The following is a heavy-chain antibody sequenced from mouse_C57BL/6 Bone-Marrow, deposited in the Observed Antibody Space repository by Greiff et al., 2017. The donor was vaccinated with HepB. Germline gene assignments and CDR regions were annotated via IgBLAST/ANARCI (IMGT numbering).Heavy chain of an antibody. Sequence: EVMLVESGGGLVQPGGSLSLSCAASGFTFTDYYMSWVRQTPGKALEWLGFIRNKANGYTTEYSASVKGRFTISRDNSQNILYLQMNALRAEDSATYYGERCPYYGNSRPSWFAYWGQGTLVTVSA. CDR3: ERCPYYGNSRPSWFAY. CDR1: GFTFTDYY. V-gene: IGHV7-3*01. D-gene: IGHD1-1*01. CDR2: IRNKANGYTT. J-gene: IGHJ3*01.